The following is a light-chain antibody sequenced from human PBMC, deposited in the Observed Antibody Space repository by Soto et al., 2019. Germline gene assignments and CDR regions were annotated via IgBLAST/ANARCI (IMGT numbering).Light chain of an antibody. CDR1: QSVSSSY. V-gene: IGKV3-20*01. CDR2: GAS. J-gene: IGKJ4*01. CDR3: QHYDNSPLT. Sequence: EIVLTQSPGTLSLSPGERATLSCRASQSVSSSYLAWYQQKPGQAPRLLIYGASNRATGIPDRFSGSGSGTDFTLTISRLESEDFAVYYCQHYDNSPLTFGGGTKVDIK.